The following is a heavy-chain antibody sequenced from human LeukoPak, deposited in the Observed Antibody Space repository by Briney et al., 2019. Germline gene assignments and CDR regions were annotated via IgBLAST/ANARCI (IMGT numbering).Heavy chain of an antibody. D-gene: IGHD1-26*01. CDR1: GFTLSNYW. CDR3: ARDDVGTTDFDY. V-gene: IGHV3-21*01. J-gene: IGHJ4*02. CDR2: ISSSSYI. Sequence: GGSLRLSCAASGFTLSNYWMSWVRQAPGKGLEWVSSISSSSYIYYADSVKGRFTISRDNAKNSLYLQMNSLRAEDTAVYYCARDDVGTTDFDYWGQGTLVTVSS.